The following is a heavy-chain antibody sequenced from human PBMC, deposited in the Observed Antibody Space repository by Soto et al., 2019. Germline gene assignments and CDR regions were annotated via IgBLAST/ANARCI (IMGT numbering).Heavy chain of an antibody. Sequence: ASVKVSCKASGYTFTSYYMHWVRQAPGQGLEWMGIINPSGGSTSYAQKFQGRATMTRDTSTSTVYMELSSLRSEDTAVYYCARGPPPYSGYDSTASFDIWGQGTMVTVSS. J-gene: IGHJ3*02. CDR3: ARGPPPYSGYDSTASFDI. CDR1: GYTFTSYY. CDR2: INPSGGST. D-gene: IGHD5-12*01. V-gene: IGHV1-46*03.